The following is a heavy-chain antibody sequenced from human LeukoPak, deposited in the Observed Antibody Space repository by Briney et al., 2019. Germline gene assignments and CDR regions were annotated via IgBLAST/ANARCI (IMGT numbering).Heavy chain of an antibody. CDR1: GFTFDDYG. J-gene: IGHJ4*02. Sequence: PGGSLRLSCAASGFTFDDYGMSWVRQAPGKGLEWVSGINLSSSSRGYADSVKGRFTISRDSAKKFLYLQMNTLRVGDTALYYCARVDRSVDYSLDYWGQGSLVTVSS. V-gene: IGHV3-20*04. CDR2: INLSSSSR. CDR3: ARVDRSVDYSLDY. D-gene: IGHD3-22*01.